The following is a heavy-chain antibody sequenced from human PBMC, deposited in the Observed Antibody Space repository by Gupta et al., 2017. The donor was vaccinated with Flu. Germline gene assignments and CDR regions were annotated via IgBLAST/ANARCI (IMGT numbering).Heavy chain of an antibody. D-gene: IGHD3-22*01. V-gene: IGHV3-21*01. CDR2: ISSSSSYI. J-gene: IGHJ3*02. CDR1: GFTFSSYS. Sequence: EVQLVESGGGLVKPGGSLRLSCAASGFTFSSYSMNWVRQAPGKGLEWVSSISSSSSYIYYADSVKGRFTISRDNAKNSLYLQMNSLRAEDTAVYYCAGPLLRSGYYSPSVAFDIWGQGTMVTVSS. CDR3: AGPLLRSGYYSPSVAFDI.